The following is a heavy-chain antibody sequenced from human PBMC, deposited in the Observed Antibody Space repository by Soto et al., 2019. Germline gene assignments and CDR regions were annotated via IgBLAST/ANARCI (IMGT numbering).Heavy chain of an antibody. V-gene: IGHV5-51*01. CDR1: GYRFTSYW. CDR2: IYPGDSDT. CDR3: ARRGGGSGSYRYYYYYYMDV. D-gene: IGHD3-10*01. J-gene: IGHJ6*03. Sequence: VESLKISCKGSGYRFTSYWIGSVRQMPGKGMEWMGIIYPGDSDTRYSPSFQGQVTISADKSISTAYLQWSSLKASDTAMYYCARRGGGSGSYRYYYYYYMDVWGKGTTVTVSS.